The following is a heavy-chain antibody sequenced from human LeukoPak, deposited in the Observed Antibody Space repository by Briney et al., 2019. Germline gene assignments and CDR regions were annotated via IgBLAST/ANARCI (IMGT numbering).Heavy chain of an antibody. V-gene: IGHV3-23*01. Sequence: PGGSLRLSCAASGFTFTTCAMNWVRQAPGKGLEWVSGISGSGGNTYYADSVKGRFTISRDNSKNTVYLQMNSLRAEDTAVYYYAKDVPDTALVWDYWGRGTLVTVSS. CDR3: AKDVPDTALVWDY. J-gene: IGHJ4*02. D-gene: IGHD5-18*01. CDR2: ISGSGGNT. CDR1: GFTFTTCA.